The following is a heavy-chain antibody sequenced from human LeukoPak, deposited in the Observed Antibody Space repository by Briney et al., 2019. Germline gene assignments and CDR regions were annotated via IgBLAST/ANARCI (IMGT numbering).Heavy chain of an antibody. Sequence: QTGGSLRLSCAASGFTFSSYGMHWVRQAPGKGLEWVAVISYDGSNKYYADSVKGRFTISRDNSKNTLYLQMNSLRAEDTAVYYCAKCTSVVVVLSDPDYWGQGTLVTVSS. CDR3: AKCTSVVVVLSDPDY. D-gene: IGHD2-2*01. J-gene: IGHJ4*02. V-gene: IGHV3-30*18. CDR2: ISYDGSNK. CDR1: GFTFSSYG.